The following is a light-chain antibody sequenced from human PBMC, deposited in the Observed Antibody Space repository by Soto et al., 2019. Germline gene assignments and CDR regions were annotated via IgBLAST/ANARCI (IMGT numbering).Light chain of an antibody. J-gene: IGKJ2*01. Sequence: EVVLTQAPATLYVSPGDRATLSCRASQSVSRNLAWYQQKPDQAPRLLIYGASTRATGVPARFSGSRSATEFTLSISSLQSEDVAVYYLQQYGDWPPETFGQGTNMDI. V-gene: IGKV3-15*01. CDR1: QSVSRN. CDR3: QQYGDWPPET. CDR2: GAS.